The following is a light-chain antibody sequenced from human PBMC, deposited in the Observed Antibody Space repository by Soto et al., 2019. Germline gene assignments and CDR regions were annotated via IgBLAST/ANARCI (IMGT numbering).Light chain of an antibody. Sequence: EIVMTQSPATLSVSPGERATLSCRASQSVSSNLAWYQQKPGQAPRLLIYGASTRATGIPARFSGSGSGTEFTLTISSLQSEDFAVYYCQKYNNWPLITFGQGTRLENK. V-gene: IGKV3-15*01. CDR2: GAS. J-gene: IGKJ5*01. CDR1: QSVSSN. CDR3: QKYNNWPLIT.